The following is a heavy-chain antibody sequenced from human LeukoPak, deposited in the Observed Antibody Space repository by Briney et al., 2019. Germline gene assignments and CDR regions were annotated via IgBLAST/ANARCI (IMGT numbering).Heavy chain of an antibody. CDR1: GGSFSGYY. D-gene: IGHD1-1*01. J-gene: IGHJ4*02. V-gene: IGHV4-34*01. Sequence: NASETLSLTCAVYGGSFSGYYWSWIRQPPGKGLEWIGEINHSGSTNYNPSLKSRVTISVDTSKNQFSPKLSSVTAADTAVYYCASPLTTTPFDYWGQGTLVTVSS. CDR2: INHSGST. CDR3: ASPLTTTPFDY.